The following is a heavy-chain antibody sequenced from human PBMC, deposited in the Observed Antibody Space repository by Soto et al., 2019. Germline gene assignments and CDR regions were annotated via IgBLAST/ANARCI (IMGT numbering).Heavy chain of an antibody. D-gene: IGHD5-18*01. CDR1: GFAFGDYA. V-gene: IGHV3-9*01. J-gene: IGHJ4*02. CDR3: AKGRNTAMVTGDFDY. Sequence: PGGSLRLSCAASGFAFGDYAMHWFRQVPGRGLEWVSGVSWTNISFGYADSVKGRFTISRDNARNSLYLQMNSLRREDTAFYYCAKGRNTAMVTGDFDYWGQGILVTVSS. CDR2: VSWTNISF.